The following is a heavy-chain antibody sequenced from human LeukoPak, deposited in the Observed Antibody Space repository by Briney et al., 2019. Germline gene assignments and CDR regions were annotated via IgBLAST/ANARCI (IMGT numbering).Heavy chain of an antibody. Sequence: SVKVSCKASGGTFSSYAISWVRQAPGQGLEWMGGIIPIFGTANYAQKFQGRVTITADKSTSTAYMELSSLRSEDTAVYYCARHRDGYNPEFAYWGQGTLVTVSS. CDR1: GGTFSSYA. V-gene: IGHV1-69*06. CDR2: IIPIFGTA. CDR3: ARHRDGYNPEFAY. J-gene: IGHJ4*02. D-gene: IGHD5-24*01.